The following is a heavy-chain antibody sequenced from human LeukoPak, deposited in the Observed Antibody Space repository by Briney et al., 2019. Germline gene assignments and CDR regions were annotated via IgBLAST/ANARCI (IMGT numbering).Heavy chain of an antibody. J-gene: IGHJ4*02. CDR3: ARGIVGVSK. V-gene: IGHV4-59*01. Sequence: SETLSLTCTVSGGSISPYYWSWVRQPPGKGLEWIGYIYYSGSTNYNPSLKSRVTISVDTSKNQFSLKLSSVTAADTAVYYCARGIVGVSKWGQGTLVTVSS. CDR1: GGSISPYY. D-gene: IGHD1-26*01. CDR2: IYYSGST.